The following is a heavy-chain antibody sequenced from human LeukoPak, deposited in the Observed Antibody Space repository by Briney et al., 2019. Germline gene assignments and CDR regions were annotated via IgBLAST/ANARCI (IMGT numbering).Heavy chain of an antibody. CDR1: GFTFSSYW. D-gene: IGHD1-26*01. Sequence: GGSLRLPCATSGFTFSSYWMHRARQAPGQGLVWVSRINSDGSSTSYADSVKGRFTISRDNAKSTLYLQMNSLRAEDTAVYYCARVSSGSLRYWGQGTLVTVSS. CDR2: INSDGSST. CDR3: ARVSSGSLRY. V-gene: IGHV3-74*01. J-gene: IGHJ4*02.